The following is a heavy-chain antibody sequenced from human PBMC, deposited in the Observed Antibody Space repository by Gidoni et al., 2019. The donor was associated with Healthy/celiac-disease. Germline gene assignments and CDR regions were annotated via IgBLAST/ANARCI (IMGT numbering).Heavy chain of an antibody. CDR3: ARGRVTVVTPEGSYFDY. J-gene: IGHJ4*02. D-gene: IGHD2-15*01. Sequence: QVQLVQSGAEVKKPGSSVKVSCKASGGTFRRYAISWVRQAPGQGLEWMGGITPIFGTANYAQKFQGRVTITADKSTSTAYMELSSLRSEDTAVYYCARGRVTVVTPEGSYFDYWGQGTLVTVSS. CDR2: ITPIFGTA. CDR1: GGTFRRYA. V-gene: IGHV1-69*06.